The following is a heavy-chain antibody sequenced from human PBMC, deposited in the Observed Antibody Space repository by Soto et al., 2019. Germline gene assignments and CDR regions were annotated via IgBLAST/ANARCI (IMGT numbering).Heavy chain of an antibody. J-gene: IGHJ4*02. CDR2: IYSSGST. V-gene: IGHV4-61*01. Sequence: SETLSLTCTVSGGSVSSGSYYWSWIRQPPGKGLEWIGHIYSSGSTSYNPSLKSRVTISVDTSKNQFSLKLSSVTAADTAVYYCARDGDGYTYWGQGTLVTVSS. D-gene: IGHD5-12*01. CDR3: ARDGDGYTY. CDR1: GGSVSSGSYY.